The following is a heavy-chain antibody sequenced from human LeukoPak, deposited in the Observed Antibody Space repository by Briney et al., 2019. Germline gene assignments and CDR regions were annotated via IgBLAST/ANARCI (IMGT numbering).Heavy chain of an antibody. CDR1: GYTFTSYY. J-gene: IGHJ4*02. CDR2: INPSDGST. D-gene: IGHD6-19*01. V-gene: IGHV1-46*01. Sequence: GASLKVSCKASGYTFTSYYMHWVRQAPGQGLEWMGIINPSDGSTTYAQKFQGRVTMTRDTPTSTVYMELSSLRSEDTAVYYCARDLSGWYSGNLDYWGQGTLVTVSS. CDR3: ARDLSGWYSGNLDY.